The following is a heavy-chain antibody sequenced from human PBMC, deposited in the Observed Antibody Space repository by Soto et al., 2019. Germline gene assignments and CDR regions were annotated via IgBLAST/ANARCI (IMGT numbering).Heavy chain of an antibody. V-gene: IGHV4-4*02. CDR2: IYHSGST. CDR1: GVSISSDNW. Sequence: QVQLQESGPGLVKPSGTLSLTCAVSGVSISSDNWWSWVRQPPGKGLEWIGEIYHSGSTNYNPSLNSRVTVSVDKSKNQFSLKLSSVNAADAAVYYCARSYFGIYRPLDYWGQGTLVTVSS. J-gene: IGHJ4*02. CDR3: ARSYFGIYRPLDY. D-gene: IGHD3-9*01.